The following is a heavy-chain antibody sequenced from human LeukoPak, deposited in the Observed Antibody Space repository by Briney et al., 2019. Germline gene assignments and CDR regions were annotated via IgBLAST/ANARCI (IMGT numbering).Heavy chain of an antibody. CDR2: IYPGDSDT. J-gene: IGHJ3*02. V-gene: IGHV5-51*01. CDR3: ARGRGTAAGFDI. Sequence: GESLQISCKGSGYRFTSYWIGWVRQIPGKGVEWRGIIYPGDSDTRYRPSFQGQVTISADKSISTAYLQGSSLKASDTAMYYCARGRGTAAGFDIWGQGTMVTVSS. D-gene: IGHD2-2*01. CDR1: GYRFTSYW.